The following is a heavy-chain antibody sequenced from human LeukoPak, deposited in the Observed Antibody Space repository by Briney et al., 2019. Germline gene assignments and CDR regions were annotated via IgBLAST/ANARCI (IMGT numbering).Heavy chain of an antibody. CDR3: ARILLMRYYYYMDV. CDR2: VYYSGST. V-gene: IGHV4-34*01. CDR1: GGSFSGYY. Sequence: SETLSLTCAVYGGSFSGYYWSWIRQPPGKGLEWIGNVYYSGSTYYNPSLKSRVTISVDTSKNQFSLKLSSVTAADTAVYYCARILLMRYYYYMDVWGKGTTVTVSS. D-gene: IGHD3-16*01. J-gene: IGHJ6*03.